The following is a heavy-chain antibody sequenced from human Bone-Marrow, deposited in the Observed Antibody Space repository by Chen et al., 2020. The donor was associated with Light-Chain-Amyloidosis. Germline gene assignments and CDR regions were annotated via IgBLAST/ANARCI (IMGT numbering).Heavy chain of an antibody. V-gene: IGHV1-18*01. J-gene: IGHJ6*02. CDR2: ISACNGKT. D-gene: IGHD3-10*02. CDR3: AKSNSLDVRPDDYFTMDV. CDR1: AYTFSTTG. Sequence: QVPLVQSGTEVKKPGASVKVHCKAYAYTFSTTGLTWLRQAPGQGLEWVGWISACNGKTTYGRKVQGRVTMTTDTSTTTAHMELRSLRPDDTAVYYCAKSNSLDVRPDDYFTMDVWGQGTAVTVSS.